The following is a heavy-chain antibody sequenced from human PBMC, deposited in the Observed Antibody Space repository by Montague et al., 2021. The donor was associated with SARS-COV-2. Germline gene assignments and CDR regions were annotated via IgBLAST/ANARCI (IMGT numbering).Heavy chain of an antibody. V-gene: IGHV4-59*08. D-gene: IGHD3-10*01. CDR3: RWLLVRRLYY. CDR2: IYYSGST. Sequence: SETLSLTCTVSGGSISSYYWSWIRQPPGKGLEWIGYIYYSGSTNYNPSPKRRVTISVDTSKNQFSLKLSPVTAAATAFSFLRWLLVRRLYYWGQGTLFTVSS. CDR1: GGSISSYY. J-gene: IGHJ4*02.